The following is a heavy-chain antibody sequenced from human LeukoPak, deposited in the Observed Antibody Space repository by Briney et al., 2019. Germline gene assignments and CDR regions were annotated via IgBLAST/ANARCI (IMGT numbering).Heavy chain of an antibody. CDR3: AREGYCGGDCYIYFDY. J-gene: IGHJ4*02. Sequence: GRSLRLSCAASGFTFSSYAMHWVRQAPGKGLEWVAVISYDGSNKYYADSVKGRFTISRDNSKNTLYLQMSSLRAEDTAVYYCAREGYCGGDCYIYFDYWGQGTLVTVSS. D-gene: IGHD2-21*02. V-gene: IGHV3-30*04. CDR2: ISYDGSNK. CDR1: GFTFSSYA.